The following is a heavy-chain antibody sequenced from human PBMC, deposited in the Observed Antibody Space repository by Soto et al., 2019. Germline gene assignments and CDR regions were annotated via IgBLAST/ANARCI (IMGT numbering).Heavy chain of an antibody. J-gene: IGHJ5*01. CDR3: ARSPPPLGRFDS. Sequence: QLVQSGAEVKKPGASVKVSCKASGYTFANYAMQWVRQAPGQRLEWMGWINGGSGSTRYSQNFQGRLTITRDSSANTVYMELSSLRSGDTAIYYCARSPPPLGRFDSCGQGTLVTVSS. CDR1: GYTFANYA. CDR2: INGGSGST. V-gene: IGHV1-3*01.